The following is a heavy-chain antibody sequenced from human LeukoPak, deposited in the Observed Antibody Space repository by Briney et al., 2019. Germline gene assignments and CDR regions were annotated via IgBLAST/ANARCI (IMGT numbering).Heavy chain of an antibody. CDR2: ISSSSSYI. Sequence: GGSLRLSCAVSGFTFRSYSMNWVRQAPGKGLEWVSSISSSSSYIYYADSVKGRFTISRDNAKNSLYLQMNSLRAEDTAVYYCERDSGEYSGYDYIDYWGQGTLVTVSS. CDR3: ERDSGEYSGYDYIDY. CDR1: GFTFRSYS. V-gene: IGHV3-21*01. D-gene: IGHD5-12*01. J-gene: IGHJ4*02.